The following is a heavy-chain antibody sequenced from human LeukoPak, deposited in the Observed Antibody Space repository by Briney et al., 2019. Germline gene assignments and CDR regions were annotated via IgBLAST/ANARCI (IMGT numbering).Heavy chain of an antibody. CDR1: GGSTSSSNW. CDR2: IYHSGST. D-gene: IGHD3-22*01. Sequence: SGTLSLTCAVSGGSTSSSNWWSWVRQPPGKGLEWIGEIYHSGSTYYNPSLKSRVTISVDTSKNQFSLKLSSVTAADTAVYYCARDQTTYYYDSSNFDAFDIWGQGTMVTVSS. V-gene: IGHV4-4*02. J-gene: IGHJ3*02. CDR3: ARDQTTYYYDSSNFDAFDI.